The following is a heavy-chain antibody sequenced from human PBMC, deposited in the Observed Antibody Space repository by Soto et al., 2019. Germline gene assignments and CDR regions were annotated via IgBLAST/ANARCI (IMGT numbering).Heavy chain of an antibody. CDR1: GFSLSTSGVG. Sequence: QITLKESGPTLVKPTQTLTLTCTFSGFSLSTSGVGVGWIRQPPGKALEWLALIYWDDDKRYSPSLKSRLTITKDTSKNQVVLTMTNMDPVDTATYYSARSEKPGIAAAGSSYYFDYWGQGTLVTVSS. V-gene: IGHV2-5*02. D-gene: IGHD6-13*01. J-gene: IGHJ4*02. CDR2: IYWDDDK. CDR3: ARSEKPGIAAAGSSYYFDY.